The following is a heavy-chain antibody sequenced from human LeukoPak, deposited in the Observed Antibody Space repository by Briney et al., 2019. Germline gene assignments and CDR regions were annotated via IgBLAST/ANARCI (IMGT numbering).Heavy chain of an antibody. D-gene: IGHD4-11*01. V-gene: IGHV1-69*13. CDR1: GGTFSSYA. Sequence: GASVKVSCKASGGTFSSYAISWVRQAPGQGLEWMGGIIPIFGTANYAQKFQGRVTITADESTSTAYMELSSLRSEDTAVYYCARDHWDGDYSNYYFDYWGQGTLVTVSS. CDR3: ARDHWDGDYSNYYFDY. J-gene: IGHJ4*02. CDR2: IIPIFGTA.